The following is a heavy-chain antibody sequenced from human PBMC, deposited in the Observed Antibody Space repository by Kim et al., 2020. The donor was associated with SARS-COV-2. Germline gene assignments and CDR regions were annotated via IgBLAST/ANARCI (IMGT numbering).Heavy chain of an antibody. Sequence: GGSLRLSCTASGFSFSTYGMHWVRQAPGKGLEWVAIISIDGSEKYYGDSVKGRFTISRDNSKNSLYLQMNSLRAEDTAVYYCAKYTDNTVWNRPIDPWG. CDR3: AKYTDNTVWNRPIDP. V-gene: IGHV3-30*18. CDR2: ISIDGSEK. J-gene: IGHJ5*02. CDR1: GFSFSTYG. D-gene: IGHD1-1*01.